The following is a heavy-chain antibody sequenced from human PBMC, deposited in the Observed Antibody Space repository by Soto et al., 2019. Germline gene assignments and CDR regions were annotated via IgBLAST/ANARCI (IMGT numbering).Heavy chain of an antibody. J-gene: IGHJ6*02. D-gene: IGHD3-10*01. CDR2: ISYDGSNK. V-gene: IGHV3-30*18. Sequence: QVQLVESGGGVVQPGRSLRLSCAASGFTFSSYGMHWVRQAPGKGLEWVAVISYDGSNKYYADSVKGRFTISRDNSKNTLYLQMNSLSDEDTDVYYCAKNQGYGSGSYFYYYYGMDVWGQGTTVTVSS. CDR1: GFTFSSYG. CDR3: AKNQGYGSGSYFYYYYGMDV.